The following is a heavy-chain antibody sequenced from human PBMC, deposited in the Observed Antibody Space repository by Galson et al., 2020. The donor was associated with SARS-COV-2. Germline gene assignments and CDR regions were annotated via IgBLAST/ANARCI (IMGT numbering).Heavy chain of an antibody. V-gene: IGHV2-70*11. Sequence: SGPTLVKPTQTLTLTCTFSGFSLSSSGMSVTWIRQPPGKPLEWLARIDWDEDKYYTTSLRTRITISKDTSKNQVVLTMANVDPGDTGTYYCARLRVVVAGFDLYCHGMDVWGPGTTVTVAS. J-gene: IGHJ6*02. CDR3: ARLRVVVAGFDLYCHGMDV. CDR1: GFSLSSSGMS. D-gene: IGHD2-15*01. CDR2: IDWDEDK.